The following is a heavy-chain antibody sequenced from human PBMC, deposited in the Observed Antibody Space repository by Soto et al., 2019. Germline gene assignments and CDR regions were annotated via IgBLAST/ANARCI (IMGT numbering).Heavy chain of an antibody. CDR2: IYYSGST. D-gene: IGHD3-3*01. CDR1: GGSISSYY. V-gene: IGHV4-59*01. J-gene: IGHJ4*02. Sequence: TLSLTCTVSGGSISSYYWSWIRQPPGKGLEWIGYIYYSGSTNYNPSLKSRVTISVDTSKNQFSLKLSSVTAADTAVYYCARSGYDYYFDYWGQGTLATVSS. CDR3: ARSGYDYYFDY.